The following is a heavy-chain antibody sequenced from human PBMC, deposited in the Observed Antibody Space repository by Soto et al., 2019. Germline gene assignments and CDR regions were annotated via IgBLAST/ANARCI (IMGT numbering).Heavy chain of an antibody. V-gene: IGHV3-30*18. D-gene: IGHD6-19*01. J-gene: IGHJ4*02. Sequence: QVQLVESGGGVVQPGRSLRVSCAASGFTFTIDAMHWVRQAPGTGLEWVTVISYDGTKTYYADSVKGRLTTSRDNSKTTVYLQMNSLRDEGTAVYYSAKDRGRRRQWLIDPIDYWCQATLVTFSP. CDR2: ISYDGTKT. CDR1: GFTFTIDA. CDR3: AKDRGRRRQWLIDPIDY.